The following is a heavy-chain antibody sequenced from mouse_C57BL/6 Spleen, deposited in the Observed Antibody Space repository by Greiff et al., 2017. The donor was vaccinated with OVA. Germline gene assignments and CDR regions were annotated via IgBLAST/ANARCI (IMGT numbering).Heavy chain of an antibody. Sequence: EVQLVESGGGLVKPGGSLKLSCAASGFTFSDYGMHWVRQAPEKGLEWVAYISSGSSTIYYADTVKGRFTISRDNAKNTLFLQMTSLRSEDTAMYYCAREDDGYIYAMDYWGQGTSVTVSS. V-gene: IGHV5-17*01. CDR1: GFTFSDYG. CDR2: ISSGSSTI. J-gene: IGHJ4*01. D-gene: IGHD2-3*01. CDR3: AREDDGYIYAMDY.